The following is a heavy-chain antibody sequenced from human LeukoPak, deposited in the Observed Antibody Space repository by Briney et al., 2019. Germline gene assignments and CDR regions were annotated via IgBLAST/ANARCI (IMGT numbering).Heavy chain of an antibody. CDR1: GGSISSYY. CDR2: IYYSGST. V-gene: IGHV4-59*01. Sequence: NPSETLSLTCTVSGGSISSYYWSWIRQPPGKGLEWIGYIYYSGSTNYNPSLKSRVTISVDTSKNQFSLKLSSVTAADTAVYYCARVELAVAGLDYWGQGTLVTVSS. CDR3: ARVELAVAGLDY. D-gene: IGHD6-19*01. J-gene: IGHJ4*02.